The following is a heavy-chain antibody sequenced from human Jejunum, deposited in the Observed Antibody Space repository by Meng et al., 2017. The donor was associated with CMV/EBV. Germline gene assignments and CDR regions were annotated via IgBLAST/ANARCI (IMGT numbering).Heavy chain of an antibody. Sequence: SCYASGYTFSRYYMNWVRHAPRQGLEWMVRSNTNSGGTKYAEKFQGGRTTSRDTSITTFYMVLSSLRSDDTAVYYCSRGGAVAAAFDSWGQGTLVTVSS. D-gene: IGHD2-15*01. CDR1: GYTFSRYY. CDR2: SNTNSGGT. V-gene: IGHV1-2*06. CDR3: SRGGAVAAAFDS. J-gene: IGHJ4*02.